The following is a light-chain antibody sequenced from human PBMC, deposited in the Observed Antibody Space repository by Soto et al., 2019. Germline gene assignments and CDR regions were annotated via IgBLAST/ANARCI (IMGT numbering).Light chain of an antibody. V-gene: IGKV1-5*01. Sequence: DIQMTQSPSTLSASVGDRVTITCRASQSISSWLAWYQQKPGKATKLLIYDASSLESGVPSRFSGSGSGTEFTLTIRRLQPDDFATYFCQQYTSYFFGPGNKVDIK. J-gene: IGKJ3*01. CDR3: QQYTSYF. CDR2: DAS. CDR1: QSISSW.